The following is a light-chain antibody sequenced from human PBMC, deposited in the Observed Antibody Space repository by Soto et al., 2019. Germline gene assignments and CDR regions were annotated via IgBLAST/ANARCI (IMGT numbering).Light chain of an antibody. J-gene: IGKJ1*01. V-gene: IGKV3-15*01. CDR1: QSVSSN. CDR2: GAS. Sequence: EIVMTQSPGTLSVSPGERATLSCRASQSVSSNLAWYQQKPGQAPRLLIYGASTRATDIPARFSGSGSGTEFTLTISSLQSEDFAEYHCQQYNNWPQTFGQGTKVDIK. CDR3: QQYNNWPQT.